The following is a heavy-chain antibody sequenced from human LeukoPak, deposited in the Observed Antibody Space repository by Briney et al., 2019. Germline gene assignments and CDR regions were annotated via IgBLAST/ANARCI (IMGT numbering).Heavy chain of an antibody. D-gene: IGHD2-2*01. CDR3: ARGRDIVVVPAALSPFDY. V-gene: IGHV1-69*01. J-gene: IGHJ4*02. CDR1: GGTFSSYA. CDR2: IIPIFGTA. Sequence: ASVKVSCKASGGTFSSYAISWVRQAPGQGLEWMGGIIPIFGTANYAQKFRGRVTITADESTSTAYMELSSLRSEDTAVYYCARGRDIVVVPAALSPFDYWGQGTLVTVSS.